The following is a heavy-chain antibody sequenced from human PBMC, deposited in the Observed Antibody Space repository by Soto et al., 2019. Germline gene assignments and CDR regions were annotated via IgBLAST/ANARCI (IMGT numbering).Heavy chain of an antibody. CDR1: GGTFSSYT. D-gene: IGHD3-10*01. J-gene: IGHJ6*02. Sequence: QVQLVQSGAEVKKPGSSVKVSCKASGGTFSSYTISWVRQAPGQGLEWMGRIIPILGIANYAQKFKGRVTITADKSTSTAYMELSSLRSEDTAVYYCERFRGSYGMDVWGQGTTVTVSS. V-gene: IGHV1-69*02. CDR2: IIPILGIA. CDR3: ERFRGSYGMDV.